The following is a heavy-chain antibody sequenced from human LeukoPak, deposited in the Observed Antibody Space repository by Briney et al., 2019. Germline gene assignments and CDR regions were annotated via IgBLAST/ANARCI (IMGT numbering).Heavy chain of an antibody. CDR1: GFTFKNYA. Sequence: GGSLRLSCAASGFTFKNYAMSWVRQAPGKGLEWVLGISASGSSAYYADPVKGRFTISRDNPNNMVYLNMNNLRADDTAVYYCAKGGDVVLVAATSNYLDVRGKGTTVTVSS. J-gene: IGHJ6*03. D-gene: IGHD2-15*01. CDR3: AKGGDVVLVAATSNYLDV. V-gene: IGHV3-23*01. CDR2: ISASGSSA.